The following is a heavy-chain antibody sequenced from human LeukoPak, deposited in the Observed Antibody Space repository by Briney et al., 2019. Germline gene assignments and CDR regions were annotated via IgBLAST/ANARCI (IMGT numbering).Heavy chain of an antibody. Sequence: GGSLKLSCAASGFTFSGAAMHWVRQASGKGLEWVGRIRSKANSYATAYAASVKGRFTISRDDSKNTAYLQMNSLKIEDTAVYYCTRGVDTSGFYWGQGTLVTISS. CDR3: TRGVDTSGFY. CDR2: IRSKANSYAT. V-gene: IGHV3-73*01. CDR1: GFTFSGAA. J-gene: IGHJ4*02. D-gene: IGHD3-22*01.